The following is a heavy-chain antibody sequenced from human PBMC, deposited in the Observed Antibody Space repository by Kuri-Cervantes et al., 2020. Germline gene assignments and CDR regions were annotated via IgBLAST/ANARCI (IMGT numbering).Heavy chain of an antibody. CDR2: VYHSGSA. CDR3: ARDVSREIVVVVAATPGFDY. Sequence: SETLSLTCAVSGGSISSSNWWSWVRQPPGKGLEWIGEVYHSGSANYNPSLKSRVTISVDTSKNQFSLKLSSVTAADTAVYYCARDVSREIVVVVAATPGFDYWGQGTLVTVSS. J-gene: IGHJ4*02. D-gene: IGHD2-15*01. V-gene: IGHV4-4*02. CDR1: GGSISSSNW.